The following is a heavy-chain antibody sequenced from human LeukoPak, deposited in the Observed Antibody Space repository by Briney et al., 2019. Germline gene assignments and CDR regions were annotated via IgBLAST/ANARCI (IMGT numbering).Heavy chain of an antibody. CDR1: GFTFSSYS. Sequence: GGSLRLSCAASGFTFSSYSMNWVRQAPGKGLEWVAVISYDGNNKYYADSVKGRFTISRDNSKNTLYLQMNSLRAEDTAVYYCAREGQGSGWYYFDYWGQGTLVTVSS. V-gene: IGHV3-30*03. D-gene: IGHD6-19*01. J-gene: IGHJ4*02. CDR3: AREGQGSGWYYFDY. CDR2: ISYDGNNK.